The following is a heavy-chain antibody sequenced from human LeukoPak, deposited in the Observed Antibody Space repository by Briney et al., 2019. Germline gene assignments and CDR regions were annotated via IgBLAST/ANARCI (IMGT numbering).Heavy chain of an antibody. D-gene: IGHD1-1*01. V-gene: IGHV1-69*06. CDR2: IIPIFGTA. CDR3: ARDLTGTEGDY. J-gene: IGHJ4*02. CDR1: GGTFSSYA. Sequence: SVKVSCRASGGTFSSYAISWVRQAPGQGLEWMGGIIPIFGTANYAQKFQGGVTITADKSTSTAYMELSSLRSEDTAVYYCARDLTGTEGDYWGQGTLVTVSS.